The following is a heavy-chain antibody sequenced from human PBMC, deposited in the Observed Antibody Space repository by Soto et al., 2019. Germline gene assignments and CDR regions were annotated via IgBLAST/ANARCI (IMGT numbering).Heavy chain of an antibody. D-gene: IGHD3-10*01. V-gene: IGHV5-51*01. Sequence: GESLKISCKGSGYRFTSYWIGWVRQMPGKGLGWMGIIYPGDSDIRYSPSFQGQVTISADKSISTAYLQWSRLKASDTAVYYCAGDEDWFDSWGQGTLVTVSS. CDR3: AGDEDWFDS. CDR2: IYPGDSDI. J-gene: IGHJ5*01. CDR1: GYRFTSYW.